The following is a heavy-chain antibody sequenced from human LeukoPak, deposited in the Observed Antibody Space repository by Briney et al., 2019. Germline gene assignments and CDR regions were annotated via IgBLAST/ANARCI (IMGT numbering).Heavy chain of an antibody. J-gene: IGHJ6*02. Sequence: SVKVSCKASGGTFNTYALNWVRQAPGQGLEWMGGIIPIVGTSNYAQKFQGRVTITADESTSTAYMEVSSLRSEDTAVYYCARVVVVTAIISYYYGMDVWGQGTTVTVSS. CDR1: GGTFNTYA. CDR2: IIPIVGTS. D-gene: IGHD2-21*02. CDR3: ARVVVVTAIISYYYGMDV. V-gene: IGHV1-69*01.